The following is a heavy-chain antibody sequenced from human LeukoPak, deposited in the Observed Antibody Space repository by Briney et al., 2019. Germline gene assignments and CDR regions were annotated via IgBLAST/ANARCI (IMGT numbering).Heavy chain of an antibody. CDR3: ARDLGTSLSRGAPLDY. Sequence: GGSLRLSCAASGFTFSSYGLHWVRQAPGRGLEWVAVIWYDGNNKYYTDSVKGRFTISRDNSKNTLFLQVNSLRAEDTAVYYCARDLGTSLSRGAPLDYWGQGTLVTVSS. D-gene: IGHD3-10*01. V-gene: IGHV3-33*01. CDR2: IWYDGNNK. J-gene: IGHJ4*02. CDR1: GFTFSSYG.